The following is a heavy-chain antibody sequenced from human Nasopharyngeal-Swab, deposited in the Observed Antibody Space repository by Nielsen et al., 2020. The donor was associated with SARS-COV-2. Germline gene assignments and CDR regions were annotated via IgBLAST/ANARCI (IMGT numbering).Heavy chain of an antibody. J-gene: IGHJ4*02. CDR3: ARDVAIVGATLEN. D-gene: IGHD1-26*01. Sequence: GESLKISCAASGYTFSSYAMNWVRQAPGKGLEWVSTSASDDNTFYADSVKGRFTISRDNPKNSLYLQMNSLRDEDTALYYCARDVAIVGATLENWGQGTLVTVSS. CDR1: GYTFSSYA. CDR2: SASDDNT. V-gene: IGHV3-23*01.